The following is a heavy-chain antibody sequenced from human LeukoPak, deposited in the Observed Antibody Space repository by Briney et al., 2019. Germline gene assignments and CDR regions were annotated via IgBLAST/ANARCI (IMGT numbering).Heavy chain of an antibody. D-gene: IGHD2-2*01. CDR3: ARDLLSTSYDY. Sequence: GGSLRLSCAASGFTFSSYSMNWVRQAPGKGLEWVSYISSSGSTIYYADSVKGRFTISRDNAKNSLYLQMNSLRAEDTAVYYCARDLLSTSYDYWGQGTLVTVSS. CDR2: ISSSGSTI. J-gene: IGHJ4*02. CDR1: GFTFSSYS. V-gene: IGHV3-48*04.